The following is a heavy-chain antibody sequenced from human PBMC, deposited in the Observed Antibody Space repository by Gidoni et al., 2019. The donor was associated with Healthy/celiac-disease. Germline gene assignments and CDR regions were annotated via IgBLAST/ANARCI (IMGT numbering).Heavy chain of an antibody. J-gene: IGHJ4*02. CDR1: GFTFDDYA. V-gene: IGHV3-9*01. Sequence: EVQLVESGGGLVQPGRSLRLSCPASGFTFDDYAMHWVRQAPGKGLGWVSGISWNSGSIGYADSVKGRFTISRDNAKNSLYLQMNSLRAEDTALYYCAKDIRSGWYLEGFDYWGQGTLVTVSS. CDR3: AKDIRSGWYLEGFDY. CDR2: ISWNSGSI. D-gene: IGHD6-19*01.